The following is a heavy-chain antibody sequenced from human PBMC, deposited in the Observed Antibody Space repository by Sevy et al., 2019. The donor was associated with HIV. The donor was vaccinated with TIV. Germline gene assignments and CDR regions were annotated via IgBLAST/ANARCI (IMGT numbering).Heavy chain of an antibody. CDR1: GGSISSGGYY. J-gene: IGHJ4*02. CDR2: IYYSGST. V-gene: IGHV4-31*03. D-gene: IGHD4-17*01. Sequence: SETLSLTCTVSGGSISSGGYYWSWIPQHPGKGLEWIGYIYYSGSTYYNPSLKSRVTISVDTSKNQFSLKLSSVTAADTAVYYCASARTGVYGGNSVYFDYWGQGTLVTVSS. CDR3: ASARTGVYGGNSVYFDY.